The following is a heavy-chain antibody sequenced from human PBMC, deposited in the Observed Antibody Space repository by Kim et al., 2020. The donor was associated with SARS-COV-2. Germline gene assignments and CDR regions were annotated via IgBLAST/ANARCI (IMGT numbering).Heavy chain of an antibody. CDR1: GGSISSYY. J-gene: IGHJ5*02. V-gene: IGHV4-59*13. CDR3: ARDLGDRGDFWSGYPSVGWFDP. Sequence: SETLSLTCTVSGGSISSYYWSWIRQPPGKGLEWIGYIYYSGSTNYNPSLKSRVTISVDTSKNQFSLKLSSVTAADTAVYYCARDLGDRGDFWSGYPSVGWFDPWGQGTLVTVSS. CDR2: IYYSGST. D-gene: IGHD3-3*01.